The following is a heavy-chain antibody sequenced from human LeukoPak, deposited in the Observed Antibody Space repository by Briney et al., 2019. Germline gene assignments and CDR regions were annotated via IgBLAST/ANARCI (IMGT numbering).Heavy chain of an antibody. D-gene: IGHD3-10*01. CDR3: ARQGNIVLWFGELGNYFDY. J-gene: IGHJ4*02. Sequence: SETLSLTCTVSGGSISSSSYYWGWICQPPGKGLEWIGSIYYSGSTYYNPSLKSRVTISVDTSKNQFSLKLSSVTAADTAVYYCARQGNIVLWFGELGNYFDYWGQGTLVTVSS. CDR1: GGSISSSSYY. V-gene: IGHV4-39*01. CDR2: IYYSGST.